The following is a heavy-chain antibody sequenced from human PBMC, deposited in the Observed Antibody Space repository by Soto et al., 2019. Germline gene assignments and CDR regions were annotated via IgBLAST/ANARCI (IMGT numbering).Heavy chain of an antibody. CDR3: AREGYSSGYYYYYGMDV. J-gene: IGHJ6*02. CDR2: IYHSGST. CDR1: GGSVSSGSYY. V-gene: IGHV4-30-2*01. Sequence: SETLSLTCTVSGGSVSSGSYYWSWIRQPPGKGLEWIGYIYHSGSTYYNPSLKSRVTISVDRSKNQFSLKLSSVTAADTAVYYCAREGYSSGYYYYYGMDVWGQGTTVTVSS. D-gene: IGHD3-22*01.